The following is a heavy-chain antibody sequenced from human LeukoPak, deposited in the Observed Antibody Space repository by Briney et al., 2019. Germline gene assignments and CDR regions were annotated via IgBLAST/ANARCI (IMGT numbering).Heavy chain of an antibody. CDR1: GGTFSSYA. J-gene: IGHJ3*02. Sequence: SVKVSCKASGGTFSSYAISWVRQAPGQGLEWMGRIIPIFGTANYAQKFQGRVTITTDECTSTAYMGLSSLRSEDTAVYYCASPTYYYDSSGYYGAFDIWGQGTMVTVSS. D-gene: IGHD3-22*01. CDR3: ASPTYYYDSSGYYGAFDI. V-gene: IGHV1-69*05. CDR2: IIPIFGTA.